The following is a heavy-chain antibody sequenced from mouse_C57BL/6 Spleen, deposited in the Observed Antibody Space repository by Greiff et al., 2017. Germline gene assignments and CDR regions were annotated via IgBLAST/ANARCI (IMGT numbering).Heavy chain of an antibody. V-gene: IGHV14-4*01. CDR3: TTGALRRAY. CDR1: GFNIKDDY. J-gene: IGHJ3*01. D-gene: IGHD1-1*01. CDR2: IDPENGDT. Sequence: VQLQQSGAELVRPGASVKLSCTASGFNIKDDYMHWVKQRPEQGLEWIGWIDPENGDTEYASKFQGKATITADTSSNTAYLQLSSLTSEDTAVYYGTTGALRRAYWGQGTLVTVSA.